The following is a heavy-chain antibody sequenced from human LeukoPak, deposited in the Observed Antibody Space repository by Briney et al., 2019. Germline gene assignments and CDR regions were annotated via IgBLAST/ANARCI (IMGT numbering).Heavy chain of an antibody. V-gene: IGHV4-39*01. CDR2: IYYSGST. J-gene: IGHJ3*02. CDR3: ARLRLRLCFDI. Sequence: GSLRLSCAASGFTFSSYAMSWVRQAPGKGLEWIGSIYYSGSTYYNPSLKSRVTISVDTSKNQFSLKLSSVTAADTAVYYCARLRLRLCFDIWGQGTMVTVSS. CDR1: GFTFSSYA. D-gene: IGHD6-6*01.